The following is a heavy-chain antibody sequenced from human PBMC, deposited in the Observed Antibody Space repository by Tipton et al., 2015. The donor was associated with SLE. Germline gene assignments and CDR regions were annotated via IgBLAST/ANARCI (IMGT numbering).Heavy chain of an antibody. J-gene: IGHJ4*02. Sequence: LSLTCAASGFTFSSYWMHWVRQAPGKGLVWVSRINSDGSSTSYADSVKGRFTISRDNAKNTLYLQMNSLRAEDTAVYYCARDFWSGYAYFDYWGQGTLVTVSS. CDR2: INSDGSST. CDR3: ARDFWSGYAYFDY. D-gene: IGHD3-3*01. CDR1: GFTFSSYW. V-gene: IGHV3-74*01.